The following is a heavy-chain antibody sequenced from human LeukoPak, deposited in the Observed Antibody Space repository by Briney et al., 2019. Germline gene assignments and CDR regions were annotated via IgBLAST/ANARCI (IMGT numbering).Heavy chain of an antibody. CDR2: IRGSDGST. CDR1: GFPFSTYA. V-gene: IGHV3-23*01. CDR3: AKDVHGDYGGLDY. D-gene: IGHD4-23*01. Sequence: GGSLRLSCAASGFPFSTYAMSWVRQAPGKGLEWVSSIRGSDGSTYYADSVKGRFAISRDNSKNTLYLQMNSLRAEDTAVYYCAKDVHGDYGGLDYWGQGTLVTVSS. J-gene: IGHJ4*02.